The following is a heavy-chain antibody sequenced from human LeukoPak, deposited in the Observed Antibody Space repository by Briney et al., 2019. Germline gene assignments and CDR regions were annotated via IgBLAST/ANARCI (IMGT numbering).Heavy chain of an antibody. Sequence: ASAKVSCKASGYTFTSYYMHWVRQAPGQGLEWMGIINPSGGSTSYAQKFQGRVTMTRDTSTSTVYMELSSLRSEDTAVYYCARDLWQWPDAFDIWGQGTMVTVSS. CDR2: INPSGGST. D-gene: IGHD6-19*01. J-gene: IGHJ3*02. CDR1: GYTFTSYY. CDR3: ARDLWQWPDAFDI. V-gene: IGHV1-46*01.